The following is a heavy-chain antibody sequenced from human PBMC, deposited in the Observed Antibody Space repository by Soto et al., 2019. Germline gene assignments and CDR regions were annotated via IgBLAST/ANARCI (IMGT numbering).Heavy chain of an antibody. CDR2: IYWDNDK. CDR1: GFSLTTDGVG. D-gene: IGHD1-1*01. V-gene: IGHV2-5*02. Sequence: QITLKESGPTLVKPTQTLTLTCAVSGFSLTTDGVGVGWIRQPPGKALEYLVVIYWDNDKRYNPSLKSRLTSTYDTSKNQVVLTLTHMDPVDTATYYCAHRQGVYNWNGGDFDYWGQGVLVAVSS. J-gene: IGHJ4*02. CDR3: AHRQGVYNWNGGDFDY.